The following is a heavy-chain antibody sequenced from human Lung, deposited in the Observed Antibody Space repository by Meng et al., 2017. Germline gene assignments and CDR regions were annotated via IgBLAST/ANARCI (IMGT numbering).Heavy chain of an antibody. CDR3: AKDDDDAFDF. CDR1: GFTFNKYA. Sequence: GESLKISCVASGFTFNKYAMSWVRQAPGKGLEWVSTLSTRGTVTYYADSVRGRFTISRDNSKNRLSLRMDSLRAEDTALYYCAKDDDDAFDFWRQGTLVTVS. CDR2: LSTRGTVT. J-gene: IGHJ3*01. V-gene: IGHV3-23*01.